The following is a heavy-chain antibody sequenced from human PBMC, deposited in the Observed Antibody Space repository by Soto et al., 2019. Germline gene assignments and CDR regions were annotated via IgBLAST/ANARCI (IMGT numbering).Heavy chain of an antibody. CDR3: ANSIDSGSSRGSRAFDI. CDR2: ISGSGGST. Sequence: GGSLRLSCAASGFTFSSYAMSWVRQAPGKGLEWVSAISGSGGSTYYADSVKGRFTISRDNSKNTLYLQMNSLRAEDTAVYYCANSIDSGSSRGSRAFDIWGQGTMVTVSS. D-gene: IGHD1-26*01. V-gene: IGHV3-23*01. J-gene: IGHJ3*02. CDR1: GFTFSSYA.